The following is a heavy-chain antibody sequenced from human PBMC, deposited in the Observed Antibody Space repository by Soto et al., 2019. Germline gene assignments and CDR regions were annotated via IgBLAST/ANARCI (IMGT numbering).Heavy chain of an antibody. V-gene: IGHV1-2*04. Sequence: GASVKVSCKASGYTFTGYYMHWVRQAPGQGLEWMGWINPNSGGTNYAQKFQGWVTMTRDSSISTVYMELSRLRSYDMAVYYCATTVLGYYYGMDVWGQGTTVTVSS. CDR2: INPNSGGT. J-gene: IGHJ6*02. CDR1: GYTFTGYY. CDR3: ATTVLGYYYGMDV. D-gene: IGHD4-4*01.